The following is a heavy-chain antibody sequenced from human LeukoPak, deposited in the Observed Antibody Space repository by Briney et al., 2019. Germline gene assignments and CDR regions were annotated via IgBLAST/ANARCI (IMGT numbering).Heavy chain of an antibody. CDR1: GFTFDDYA. V-gene: IGHV3-9*01. J-gene: IGHJ3*02. CDR2: ISWNSGSI. CDR3: AKDITLNYGDYVPNAFDI. Sequence: GRSLRLSCAASGFTFDDYAMHWVRQAPGKGLEWVSGISWNSGSIGYADSVKGRFTISRDNAKNSLYLQMNSLRAEDTALYYCAKDITLNYGDYVPNAFDIWGQGTMATVSS. D-gene: IGHD4-17*01.